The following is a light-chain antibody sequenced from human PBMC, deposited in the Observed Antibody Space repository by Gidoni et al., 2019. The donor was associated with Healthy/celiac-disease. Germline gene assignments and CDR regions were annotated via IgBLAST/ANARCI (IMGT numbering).Light chain of an antibody. J-gene: IGKJ1*01. Sequence: DIQMTQSPSTLYASVGDRVTITCRASQSISSWLAWYQQKPGKAPKLLIYDASSLESGVPSRFSGSGSGTEFTLTISSLQPDDFATYYCQQYNSYSPKTFXXXTKVEIK. CDR2: DAS. CDR3: QQYNSYSPKT. CDR1: QSISSW. V-gene: IGKV1-5*01.